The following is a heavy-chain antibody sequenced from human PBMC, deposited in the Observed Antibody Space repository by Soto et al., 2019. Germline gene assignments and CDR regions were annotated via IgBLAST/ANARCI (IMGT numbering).Heavy chain of an antibody. J-gene: IGHJ5*02. CDR1: GGSISGYY. CDR2: IYYSGST. CDR3: ARQASGYVYGWCDP. D-gene: IGHD3-22*01. V-gene: IGHV4-59*08. Sequence: PSGTLSLTCTVSGGSISGYYWSWIRQPPGKGLEWIGYIYYSGSTNYNPSLKSRVTISVDTSKNQFSLKLSSVTAADTAVYYCARQASGYVYGWCDPWGQGTLVTVS.